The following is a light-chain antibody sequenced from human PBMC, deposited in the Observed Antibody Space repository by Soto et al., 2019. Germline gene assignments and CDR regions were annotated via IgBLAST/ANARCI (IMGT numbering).Light chain of an antibody. J-gene: IGKJ1*01. CDR3: QQYNSYS. V-gene: IGKV1-5*03. CDR2: KTS. Sequence: DIQMTQSPFTVSASVGDRVTITCRASQSISSWLAWYQQKPGKAPKLLIYKTSTLESGVPSNFSGSGSGTEFTLTISSLQPDDFATYYCQQYNSYSFGQGTKVDIK. CDR1: QSISSW.